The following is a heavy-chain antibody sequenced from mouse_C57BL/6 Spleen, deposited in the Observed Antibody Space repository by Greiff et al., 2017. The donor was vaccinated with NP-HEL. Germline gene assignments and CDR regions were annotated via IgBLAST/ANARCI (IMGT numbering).Heavy chain of an antibody. CDR3: ASYYGSSYDWYFGV. CDR2: ISSGSSTI. V-gene: IGHV5-17*01. D-gene: IGHD1-1*01. CDR1: GFTFSDYG. J-gene: IGHJ1*03. Sequence: EVQLVESGGGLVKPGGSLKLSCAASGFTFSDYGMHWVRQAPEKGLEWVAYISSGSSTIYYADTVKGRFTIARDNAKNTLFLQMTSLRSEDTAMYYCASYYGSSYDWYFGVWGTGTTVTVSS.